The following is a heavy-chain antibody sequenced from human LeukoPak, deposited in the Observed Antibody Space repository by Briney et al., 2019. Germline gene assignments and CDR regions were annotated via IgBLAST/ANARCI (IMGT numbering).Heavy chain of an antibody. Sequence: SETLSLTCTVSGGSISSYYWSWIRQPPGKGLEWIGYIYYSGSTNYNPSLRSRVTISVDTSKNQFSLKLGSVTAADTAVYYCARGGVYDYVWGSYRNNWFDPWGQGTLVTVSS. CDR3: ARGGVYDYVWGSYRNNWFDP. V-gene: IGHV4-59*01. J-gene: IGHJ5*02. CDR2: IYYSGST. CDR1: GGSISSYY. D-gene: IGHD3-16*02.